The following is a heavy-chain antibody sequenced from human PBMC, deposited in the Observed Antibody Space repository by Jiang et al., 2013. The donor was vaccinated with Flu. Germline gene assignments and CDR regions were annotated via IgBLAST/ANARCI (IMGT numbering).Heavy chain of an antibody. CDR3: ARDRGYDYVWGSYRNLGGYYFDY. CDR1: NSAA. J-gene: IGHJ4*02. D-gene: IGHD3-16*02. CDR2: TYYRSKWYN. V-gene: IGHV6-1*01. Sequence: NSAAWNWIRQSPSRGLEWLGRTYYRSKWYNDYAVSVKSRITINPDTSKNQFSLQLNSVTPEDTAVYYCARDRGYDYVWGSYRNLGGYYFDYWGQGTLVTVSS.